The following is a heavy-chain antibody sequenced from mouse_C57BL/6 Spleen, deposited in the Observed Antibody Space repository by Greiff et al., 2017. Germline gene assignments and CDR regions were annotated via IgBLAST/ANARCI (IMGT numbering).Heavy chain of an antibody. CDR2: IHPSDSDP. Sequence: QVQLQQPGAELVKPGASVKVSCKASGYTFTSYWMHWVKQRPGQGLEWIGRIHPSDSDPKYNQKFKGKATLTVDKSSSTAYMQLSSLTSEDSAVYYCAIQEGYYGNLGNYCDYWGQGTTLTVAS. D-gene: IGHD2-1*01. CDR3: AIQEGYYGNLGNYCDY. CDR1: GYTFTSYW. V-gene: IGHV1-74*01. J-gene: IGHJ2*01.